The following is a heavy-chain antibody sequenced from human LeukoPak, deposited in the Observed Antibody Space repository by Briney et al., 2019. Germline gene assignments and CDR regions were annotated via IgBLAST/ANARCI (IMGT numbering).Heavy chain of an antibody. J-gene: IGHJ4*02. V-gene: IGHV1-69*13. CDR2: IIPIFGTA. CDR3: ARWAVGAMYEIDY. CDR1: GYTFTSYD. Sequence: ASVKVSCKASGYTFTSYDINWVRQAPGQGLEWMGGIIPIFGTANYAQKFQGRVTITADESTSTAYMELSSLRSEDTAVYYCARWAVGAMYEIDYWGQGTLVTVSS. D-gene: IGHD1-26*01.